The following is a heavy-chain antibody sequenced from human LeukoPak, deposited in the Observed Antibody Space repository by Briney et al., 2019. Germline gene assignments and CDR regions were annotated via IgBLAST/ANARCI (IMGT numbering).Heavy chain of an antibody. CDR1: GGAISSYY. CDR3: ANYYDSSGYYLT. J-gene: IGHJ4*02. D-gene: IGHD3-22*01. Sequence: ASETLSLTCTVSGGAISSYYWSWIRQPPGKGLEWIGYVHYTGSTNDNPSLKSRATISLDTSKNQISLKLSSVTAADTAVYYCANYYDSSGYYLTWGQGILVTVSS. V-gene: IGHV4-59*08. CDR2: VHYTGST.